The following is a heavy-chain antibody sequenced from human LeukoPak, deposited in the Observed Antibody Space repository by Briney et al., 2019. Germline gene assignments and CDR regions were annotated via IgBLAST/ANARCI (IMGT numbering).Heavy chain of an antibody. CDR2: INHSGST. V-gene: IGHV4-34*01. J-gene: IGHJ3*02. Sequence: SETLSLTCAVYGGSFSGYYWSWIRQPPGKGLEWIGEINHSGSTNYNPSLKSRVTISVDTSKNQFSLKLSSVTAADTAVYYCAREGGLMCFDIWGQGTMVTVSS. CDR3: AREGGLMCFDI. CDR1: GGSFSGYY. D-gene: IGHD2-15*01.